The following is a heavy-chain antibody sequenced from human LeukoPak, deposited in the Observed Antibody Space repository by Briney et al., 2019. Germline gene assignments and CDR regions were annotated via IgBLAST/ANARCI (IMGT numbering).Heavy chain of an antibody. D-gene: IGHD3-22*01. CDR3: AKFAASLVVVIYFDY. CDR1: GFTFDDYA. CDR2: ISWSSGSI. Sequence: PGGSLRLSCAASGFTFDDYAMHWVRQAPGKGLEWVSGISWSSGSIGYADSVKGRFTISRDNAKNSLYLQMNSLRAEDTAVYYCAKFAASLVVVIYFDYWGQGTLVTVSS. V-gene: IGHV3-9*01. J-gene: IGHJ4*02.